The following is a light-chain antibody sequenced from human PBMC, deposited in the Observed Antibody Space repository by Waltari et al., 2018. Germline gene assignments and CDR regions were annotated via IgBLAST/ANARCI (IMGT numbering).Light chain of an antibody. CDR3: CSYAGSYTLV. V-gene: IGLV2-11*01. J-gene: IGLJ2*01. CDR2: DVT. Sequence: QSALTQPRSVSESRGQSVTIPCTGTSSDVGGYNYVAWYKLHPGKAPKLMIYDVTKRPYWVPDRSPVSKSGSSASLTISGLQAEDEADYYCCSYAGSYTLVFGGGTKLTVL. CDR1: SSDVGGYNY.